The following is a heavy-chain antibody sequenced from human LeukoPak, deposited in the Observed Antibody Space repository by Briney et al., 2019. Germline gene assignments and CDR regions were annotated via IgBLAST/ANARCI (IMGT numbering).Heavy chain of an antibody. Sequence: GGSLRLSCAASGFTFSSSAMSWVRQAPGKGLEWVSTISGSGDRTYYADSVKGRFTISRDNAKNSLYLQMNSLRAEDTAVYYCIVLAVAGTFGFDYWGQGTLVTVSS. J-gene: IGHJ4*02. V-gene: IGHV3-23*01. D-gene: IGHD6-19*01. CDR1: GFTFSSSA. CDR3: IVLAVAGTFGFDY. CDR2: ISGSGDRT.